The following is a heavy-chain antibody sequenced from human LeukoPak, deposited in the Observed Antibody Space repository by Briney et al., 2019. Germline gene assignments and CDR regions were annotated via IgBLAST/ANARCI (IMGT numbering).Heavy chain of an antibody. J-gene: IGHJ4*02. V-gene: IGHV1-69*13. CDR2: IIPIFGTA. CDR1: GGTFSSYA. Sequence: SVEVSCKASGGTFSSYAISWVRQAPGQGLEWMGGIIPIFGTANYAQKFQGRVTITADESTSTAYMELSSLRSEDTAVYYCARHYDILTGYAAGYWGQGTLVTVSS. D-gene: IGHD3-9*01. CDR3: ARHYDILTGYAAGY.